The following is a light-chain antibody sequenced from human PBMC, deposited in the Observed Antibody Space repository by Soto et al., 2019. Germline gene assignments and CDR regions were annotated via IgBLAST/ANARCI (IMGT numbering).Light chain of an antibody. V-gene: IGLV2-11*01. CDR1: SSDVGGYNY. CDR3: CSYAGSYTLI. J-gene: IGLJ2*01. Sequence: QSALTQPRSVSGSPGQSVTVSCTGSSSDVGGYNYVSWYQQHPGKAPKLLISDVANRASGVPDRFSGSKSGNTASLTISGLQPDDEPEYFCCSYAGSYTLIFGGGTKLTVL. CDR2: DVA.